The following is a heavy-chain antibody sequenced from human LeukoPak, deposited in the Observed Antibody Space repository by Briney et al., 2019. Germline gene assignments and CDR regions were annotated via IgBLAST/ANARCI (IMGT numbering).Heavy chain of an antibody. J-gene: IGHJ6*03. D-gene: IGHD3-22*01. Sequence: PSETLSLTCTVSGGSISSYYWGWIRQPPGKGLEWIGYIYYSGSTNYNPSLKSRVTISVDTSKNQFSLKLSSVTAADTAVYYCARSGYYDSSGYYAVAQAPSYYYYYMDVWGKGTTVTISS. CDR2: IYYSGST. CDR3: ARSGYYDSSGYYAVAQAPSYYYYYMDV. CDR1: GGSISSYY. V-gene: IGHV4-59*01.